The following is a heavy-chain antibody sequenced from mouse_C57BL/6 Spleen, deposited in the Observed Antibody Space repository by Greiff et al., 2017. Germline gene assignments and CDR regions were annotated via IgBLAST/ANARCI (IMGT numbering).Heavy chain of an antibody. J-gene: IGHJ4*01. CDR2: IYPRSGNT. V-gene: IGHV1-81*01. D-gene: IGHD1-1*01. Sequence: VQLQQSGAELARPGASVKLSCKASGYTFTSYGISWVKQRTGQGLEWIGEIYPRSGNTYYNEKFKGKATLTADKSSSTAYMELRSLTSEDYAVYFCAREAYYYGSSLYAMDYWGQGTSVTVSS. CDR1: GYTFTSYG. CDR3: AREAYYYGSSLYAMDY.